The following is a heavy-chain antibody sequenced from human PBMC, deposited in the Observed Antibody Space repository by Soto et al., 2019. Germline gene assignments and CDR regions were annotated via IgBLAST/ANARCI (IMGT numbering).Heavy chain of an antibody. V-gene: IGHV3-48*01. CDR3: ASSKGPLDH. CDR1: GFTFSSYT. J-gene: IGHJ4*02. Sequence: GGSLRLSCVASGFTFSSYTMNWVRQAPGKGLEWVAYITGSSDIVYYADSVKGRFTTSRDNAKNSLYLQMSSLRADDTSVYYCASSKGPLDHWGQGTLVTVSS. CDR2: ITGSSDIV. D-gene: IGHD3-3*02.